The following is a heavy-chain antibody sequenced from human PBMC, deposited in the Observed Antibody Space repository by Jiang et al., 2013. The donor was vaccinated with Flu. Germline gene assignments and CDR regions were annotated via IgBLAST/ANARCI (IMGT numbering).Heavy chain of an antibody. V-gene: IGHV4-39*01. Sequence: QLVESGPGLVKPSETLSLNCSVSGGSLSSSIYYWAWIRQSPGKGLEWIGSVYYSGSTYYTPALKSRVILSADTSKNEFSLRLSSVTARDTAVYYCARHGPGTGMSRIDFWGPGVLVTVSS. D-gene: IGHD3/OR15-3a*01. CDR3: ARHGPGTGMSRIDF. CDR2: VYYSGST. J-gene: IGHJ4*02. CDR1: GGSLSSSIYY.